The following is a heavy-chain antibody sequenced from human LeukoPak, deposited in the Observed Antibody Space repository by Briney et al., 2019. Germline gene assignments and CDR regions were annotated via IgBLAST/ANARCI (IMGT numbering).Heavy chain of an antibody. D-gene: IGHD3-10*01. CDR1: GYTFTSYD. J-gene: IGHJ4*02. CDR3: ARGFRWFGEFNFDY. V-gene: IGHV1-8*01. Sequence: RASVKVSCKASGYTFTSYDINWVRQATGQGLEWMGWMNPNSGNTGYAQKFQGRDTMTRNTSISTAYMELSSLRSEDTAVYYCARGFRWFGEFNFDYWGQGTLVTVSS. CDR2: MNPNSGNT.